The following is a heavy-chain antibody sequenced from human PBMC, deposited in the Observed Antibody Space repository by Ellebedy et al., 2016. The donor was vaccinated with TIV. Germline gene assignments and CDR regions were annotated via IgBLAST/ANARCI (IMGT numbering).Heavy chain of an antibody. CDR2: IYYSGST. D-gene: IGHD3-22*01. CDR3: AVYYDSSGYYPITYYFDY. CDR1: GRSISSGGYY. J-gene: IGHJ4*02. Sequence: MPSETLSLTCTVSGRSISSGGYYWSWIRQHPGKGLEWIGYIYYSGSTYYNPSLKSRVTISVDTSKNQFSLKLSSVTAADTAVYYCAVYYDSSGYYPITYYFDYWGQGTLVTVSS. V-gene: IGHV4-31*03.